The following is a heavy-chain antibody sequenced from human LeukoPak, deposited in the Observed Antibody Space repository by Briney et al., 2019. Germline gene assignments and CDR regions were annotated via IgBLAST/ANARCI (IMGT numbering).Heavy chain of an antibody. Sequence: SETLSLTCTVSGGSISSSSYYWGWIRQPPGKGLEWIGSIYYSGSTYYNPSLKSRVTISVDTSKNQFSLKLSSVTAADTAVYYCASQSLSITMVRGVTPLDNWFDPWGQGTLVTVSS. CDR1: GGSISSSSYY. CDR3: ASQSLSITMVRGVTPLDNWFDP. CDR2: IYYSGST. D-gene: IGHD3-10*01. J-gene: IGHJ5*02. V-gene: IGHV4-39*07.